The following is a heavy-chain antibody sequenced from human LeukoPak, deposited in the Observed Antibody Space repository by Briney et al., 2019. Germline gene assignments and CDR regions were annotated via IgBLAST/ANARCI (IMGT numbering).Heavy chain of an antibody. CDR2: IFPLLGRA. CDR3: ARFRMTGDNYYGLDV. V-gene: IGHV1-69*02. CDR1: GDTFSSYS. J-gene: IGHJ6*02. Sequence: SVKVSCLASGDTFSSYSISWVRQAPGRGPEWMGRIFPLLGRAKYGQMFRDRVTISADKSTTTVYMELSSLTPADTAVYYCARFRMTGDNYYGLDVWGQGTSVTVSS. D-gene: IGHD3-16*01.